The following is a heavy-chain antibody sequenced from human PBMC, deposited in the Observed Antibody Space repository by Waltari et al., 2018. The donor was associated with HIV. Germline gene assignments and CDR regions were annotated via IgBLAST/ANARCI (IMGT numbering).Heavy chain of an antibody. V-gene: IGHV3-23*01. CDR2: ISGSGGDT. D-gene: IGHD3-10*01. Sequence: FESGGNLVQPGGSLKLSCDASGFTFSCYAFPWVRQAPGKGLEWVAGISGSGGDTLIADSVKGRFTISRDASTVYLSMNRLTAEDTAVYYCAKVGLSGRWLLRRPFYFDYWGQGILVTVSS. CDR1: GFTFSCYA. J-gene: IGHJ4*02. CDR3: AKVGLSGRWLLRRPFYFDY.